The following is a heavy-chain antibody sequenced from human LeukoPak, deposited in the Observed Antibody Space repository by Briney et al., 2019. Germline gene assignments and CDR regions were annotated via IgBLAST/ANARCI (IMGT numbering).Heavy chain of an antibody. Sequence: SETLSLTCAVYGGSFSGYYWSWIRRPPGKGLEWIGEINHSGSTNYNPSLKSRVTISVDTSKNQFSLKLGSVTAADTAVYYCARERYYGAFDIRGQGTMVTVSS. CDR3: ARERYYGAFDI. CDR1: GGSFSGYY. CDR2: INHSGST. V-gene: IGHV4-34*01. J-gene: IGHJ3*02. D-gene: IGHD3-10*01.